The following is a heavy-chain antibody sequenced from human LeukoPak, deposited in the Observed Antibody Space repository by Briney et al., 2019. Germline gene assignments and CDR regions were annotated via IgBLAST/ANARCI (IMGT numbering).Heavy chain of an antibody. Sequence: GGSLRLSCAASGFTFSSYSMNWVRQAPGKGLEWVSSINSRSSYVYYADSVKGRFTISRDNSKNTLYLQMNSLRAEDTAVYYCAKAYRGYSGYDFPGAVLFDYWGQGTLVTVSS. CDR1: GFTFSSYS. D-gene: IGHD5-12*01. CDR2: INSRSSYV. V-gene: IGHV3-21*04. J-gene: IGHJ4*02. CDR3: AKAYRGYSGYDFPGAVLFDY.